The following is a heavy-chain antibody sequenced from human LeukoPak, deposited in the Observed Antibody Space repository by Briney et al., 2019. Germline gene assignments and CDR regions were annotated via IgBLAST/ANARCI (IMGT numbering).Heavy chain of an antibody. V-gene: IGHV4-34*01. CDR1: GGSFSGYY. J-gene: IGHJ3*02. D-gene: IGHD1-14*01. CDR3: ARGPEGAFDI. Sequence: SETLSLTCAVYGGSFSGYYWSWIRQPPGKGLEWIGDINHSGSTNYNPSLKSRVTISVDTSKNQFSLKLNSVTAADTAVYYCARGPEGAFDIWGQGTMVTVSS. CDR2: INHSGST.